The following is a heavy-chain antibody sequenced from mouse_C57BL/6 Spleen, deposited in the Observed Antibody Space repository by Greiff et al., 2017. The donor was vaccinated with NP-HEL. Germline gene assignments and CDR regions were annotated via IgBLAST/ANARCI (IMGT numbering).Heavy chain of an antibody. CDR2: INPNNGGT. V-gene: IGHV1-18*01. CDR3: AREGFYAMDY. Sequence: VQLQQSGPELVKPGASVKIPCKASGYTFTDYNMDWVKQSHGKSLEWIGDINPNNGGTSYNQKVKGKATLTVDKSSSTAYMELRSLTSEDTAVYYCAREGFYAMDYWGQGTSVTVSS. J-gene: IGHJ4*01. CDR1: GYTFTDYN.